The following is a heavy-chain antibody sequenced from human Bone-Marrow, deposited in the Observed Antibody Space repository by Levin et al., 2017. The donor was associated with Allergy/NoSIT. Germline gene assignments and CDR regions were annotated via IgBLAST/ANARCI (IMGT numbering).Heavy chain of an antibody. CDR3: ARDKFSYTSGSYMDQ. CDR1: GFTFSNYA. CDR2: ISYDGYNE. D-gene: IGHD3-10*01. Sequence: GGSLRLSCAASGFTFSNYAMHWVRQAPGKGLEWVAIISYDGYNEYYADSVRGRFTISRDNLKNTLYLQMNSLRVEDTAVFFCARDKFSYTSGSYMDQWGQGTLVTVSS. V-gene: IGHV3-30*04. J-gene: IGHJ4*02.